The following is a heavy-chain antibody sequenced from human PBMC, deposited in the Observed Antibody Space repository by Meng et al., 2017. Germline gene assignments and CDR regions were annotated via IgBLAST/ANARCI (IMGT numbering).Heavy chain of an antibody. CDR2: INPSGGST. V-gene: IGHV1-46*01. J-gene: IGHJ4*02. CDR1: GYTFTSYY. CDR3: ARGVDYDYVWGSPGDY. D-gene: IGHD3-16*01. Sequence: ASVKVSCQASGYTFTSYYMHRLRQAPGQGLEWMGIINPSGGSTSYVQKFQGRVTMTRDTSTSTVYMELSRLRSEDTAVYYCARGVDYDYVWGSPGDYWGQGTLVTVSS.